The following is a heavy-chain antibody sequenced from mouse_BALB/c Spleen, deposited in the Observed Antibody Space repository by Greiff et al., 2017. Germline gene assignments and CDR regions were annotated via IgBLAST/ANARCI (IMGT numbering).Heavy chain of an antibody. V-gene: IGHV1-18*01. CDR2: INPNNGGT. CDR1: GYTFTDYN. J-gene: IGHJ4*01. Sequence: EVKLVESGPELVKPGASVKIPCKASGYTFTDYNMDWVKQSHGKSLEWIGDINPNNGGTIYNQKFKGKATLTVDKSSSTAYMELRSLTSEDTAVYYCAAGMADGYSLAMDYWGQGTSVTVSS. CDR3: AAGMADGYSLAMDY. D-gene: IGHD2-3*01.